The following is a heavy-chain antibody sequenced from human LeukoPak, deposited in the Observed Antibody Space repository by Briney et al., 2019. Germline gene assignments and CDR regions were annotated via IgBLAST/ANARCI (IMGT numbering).Heavy chain of an antibody. J-gene: IGHJ5*02. CDR1: GYTFTRYY. V-gene: IGHV1-2*02. CDR3: ARGPRLIAVACTTSGNWFDP. CDR2: INPNSGST. D-gene: IGHD6-19*01. Sequence: ASVKVSCKASGYTFTRYYMHWVRQAPGQGLEWMGWINPNSGSTNYVQKFQGRVNMTRDTSISTAYMELSRLRSDDTAVYDCARGPRLIAVACTTSGNWFDPWGQGTLVTVSS.